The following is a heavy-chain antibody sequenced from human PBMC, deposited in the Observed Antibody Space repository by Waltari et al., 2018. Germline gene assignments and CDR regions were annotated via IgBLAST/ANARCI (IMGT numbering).Heavy chain of an antibody. Sequence: EVQLVESGGGLVQPGESLTLSCAASGFTFDDYAMHWVRQRPGNGLEWVSGITLDSDNIDYADSVRCRFSISRDNAQSILFLTMNSLKPEDTALYFCARDTGEYRVLDYWGQGTLVTVSS. J-gene: IGHJ4*02. CDR1: GFTFDDYA. V-gene: IGHV3-9*01. CDR2: ITLDSDNI. D-gene: IGHD4-17*01. CDR3: ARDTGEYRVLDY.